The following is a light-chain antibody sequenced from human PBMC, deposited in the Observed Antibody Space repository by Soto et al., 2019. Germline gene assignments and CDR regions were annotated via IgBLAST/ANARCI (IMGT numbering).Light chain of an antibody. CDR3: SSFAGSANLL. CDR1: GSDVGAYNF. J-gene: IGLJ2*01. Sequence: QSALTQPPSASGSPGQSVTISCTGTGSDVGAYNFVSWYQQYPGKAPELMIFEVNKRPSGVPDRFSGFKSGNTAFLSVSGLRADDEADYYCSSFAGSANLLFGGGTKLTVL. CDR2: EVN. V-gene: IGLV2-8*01.